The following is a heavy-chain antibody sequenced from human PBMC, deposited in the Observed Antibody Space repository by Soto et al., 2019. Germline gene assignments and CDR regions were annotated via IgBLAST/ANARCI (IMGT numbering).Heavy chain of an antibody. CDR2: INRDGGST. Sequence: GGSLRLSCAVFGLPFDDYGMSWVRQAPGKGLEWVSGINRDGGSTGYADSVKGRFTISRDNAKNSLYLQMNSLRAEDTALYYCARAPGFYGDFFDYWGQGSLVTVSS. CDR3: ARAPGFYGDFFDY. D-gene: IGHD4-17*01. CDR1: GLPFDDYG. J-gene: IGHJ4*02. V-gene: IGHV3-20*04.